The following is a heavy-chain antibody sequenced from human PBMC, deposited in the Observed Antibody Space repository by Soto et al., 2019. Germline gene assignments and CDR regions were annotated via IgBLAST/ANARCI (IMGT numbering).Heavy chain of an antibody. J-gene: IGHJ4*02. CDR3: AKGFIRYSGYPLPEGVDY. D-gene: IGHD5-12*01. V-gene: IGHV3-23*01. Sequence: GGSLRLSCAASGFTFSSYAMSWVRQAPGKGLEWVSAISGSGGSTYYADSVKGRFTISRDNSKNTLYLQMNSLRAEDTAVYYCAKGFIRYSGYPLPEGVDYWGQGTLVTVSS. CDR1: GFTFSSYA. CDR2: ISGSGGST.